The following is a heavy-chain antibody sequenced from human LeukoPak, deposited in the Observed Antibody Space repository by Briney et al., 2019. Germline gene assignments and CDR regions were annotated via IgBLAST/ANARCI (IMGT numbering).Heavy chain of an antibody. D-gene: IGHD3-9*01. CDR2: MNPNSVNT. V-gene: IGHV1-8*01. J-gene: IGHJ2*01. CDR1: GYTFTTHD. Sequence: ASVKVSCKASGYTFTTHDINWVRQATGQGLEWMGWMNPNSVNTVSAERFQGRITMTSNTSISTAYLELSSLRYEDTAVYYCARGRGYFDWLLHPRYFDLRGRGTLVTVSS. CDR3: ARGRGYFDWLLHPRYFDL.